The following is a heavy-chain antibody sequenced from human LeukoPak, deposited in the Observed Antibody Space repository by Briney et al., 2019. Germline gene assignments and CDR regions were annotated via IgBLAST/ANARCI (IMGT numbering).Heavy chain of an antibody. J-gene: IGHJ5*02. V-gene: IGHV4-39*07. CDR2: IYYSGST. Sequence: SETLSLTCTVSGGSISSYYWSWIRQPPGKGLEWIGSIYYSGSTYYNPSLKSRVTISVDTSRNQFSLKLSSVTAADTAVYYCARDLSSDCSSTSCYPGQFDPWGQGTLVTVSS. D-gene: IGHD2-2*01. CDR1: GGSISSYY. CDR3: ARDLSSDCSSTSCYPGQFDP.